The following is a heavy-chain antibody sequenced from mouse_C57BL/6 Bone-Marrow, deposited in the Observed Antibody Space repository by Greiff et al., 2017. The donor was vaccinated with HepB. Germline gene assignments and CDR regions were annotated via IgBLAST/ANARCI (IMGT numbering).Heavy chain of an antibody. Sequence: QVQLQQSGAELARPGASVKLSCKASGYTFTSYGISWVKQRTGQGLEWIGEIYPRSGNTYYNEKFKGKATLTADKSSSTAYMELRSLTSEDSAVYFCARKNYSNYGWYFEVWGTGTTVTVSS. V-gene: IGHV1-81*01. J-gene: IGHJ1*03. D-gene: IGHD2-5*01. CDR2: IYPRSGNT. CDR1: GYTFTSYG. CDR3: ARKNYSNYGWYFEV.